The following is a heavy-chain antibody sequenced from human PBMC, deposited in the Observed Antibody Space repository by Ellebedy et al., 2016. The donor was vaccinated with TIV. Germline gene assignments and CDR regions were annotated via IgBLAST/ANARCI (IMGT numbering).Heavy chain of an antibody. V-gene: IGHV1-46*01. J-gene: IGHJ5*02. CDR1: GYTFTSYY. D-gene: IGHD4-23*01. Sequence: AASVKVSCKASGYTFTSYYIHWVRQAPGRGLEWVGIMDPRGGSPRYAQRFQDRVTMTSDTSTSTVYMELSSLRSDDTAVYYGARIFGGNSGWFDPWGQGTLVSVSS. CDR3: ARIFGGNSGWFDP. CDR2: MDPRGGSP.